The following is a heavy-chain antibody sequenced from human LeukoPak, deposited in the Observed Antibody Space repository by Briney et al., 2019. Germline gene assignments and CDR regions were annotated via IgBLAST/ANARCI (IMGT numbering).Heavy chain of an antibody. CDR1: GYTFTSYG. CDR3: ARDRRDYDILTGYYRFVAFDY. CDR2: ISAYNGNT. Sequence: ASVKVSCKASGYTFTSYGISWVRQAPGQGLEWMGWISAYNGNTNYAQKLQGRVTMTTDTSTSTAYMELRSLRSDDTAVCYCARDRRDYDILTGYYRFVAFDYWGQGTLVTVSS. V-gene: IGHV1-18*04. J-gene: IGHJ4*02. D-gene: IGHD3-9*01.